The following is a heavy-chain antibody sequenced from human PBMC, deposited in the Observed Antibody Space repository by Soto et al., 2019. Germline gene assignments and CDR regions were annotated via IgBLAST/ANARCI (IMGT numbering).Heavy chain of an antibody. CDR2: FYYSGST. V-gene: IGHV4-39*01. J-gene: IGHJ3*01. CDR1: DGSVTTSDYS. Sequence: QLQLQESGPGLVKSSETLSLTCTVSDGSVTTSDYSWCWIRQPPGKGLEWIGSFYYSGSTHYNPSLESRVTLSVDTSKTQFSLKLNSVTAADTAVYYCARQWGNWYWAFNVWGQGTMVTVSS. D-gene: IGHD6-13*01. CDR3: ARQWGNWYWAFNV.